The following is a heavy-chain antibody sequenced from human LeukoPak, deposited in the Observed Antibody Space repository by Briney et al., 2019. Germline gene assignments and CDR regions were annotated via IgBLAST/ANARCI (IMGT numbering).Heavy chain of an antibody. V-gene: IGHV1-69*05. CDR2: IIPIFGTA. J-gene: IGHJ6*03. D-gene: IGHD2-2*01. Sequence: SVKVSCKASGYTFTSYDINWVRQAPGQGLEWMGGIIPIFGTANYAQKFQGRVTITTDESTSTAYMELSSLRSEDTAVYYCARDSNYCSSTSCSLGGRYYYYYYMDVWGKGTTVTVSS. CDR1: GYTFTSYD. CDR3: ARDSNYCSSTSCSLGGRYYYYYYMDV.